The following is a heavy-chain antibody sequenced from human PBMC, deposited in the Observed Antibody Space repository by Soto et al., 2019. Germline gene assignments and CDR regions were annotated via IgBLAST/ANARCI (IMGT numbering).Heavy chain of an antibody. V-gene: IGHV4-61*01. CDR1: GGSVRSGSSY. J-gene: IGHJ6*02. CDR3: AKDMYCTAGSCYGHGMDV. D-gene: IGHD2-15*01. Sequence: SETLSLTCTVSGGSVRSGSSYWSWIRQPPGKGLEWIGYIYYTGNTKYNPSLKSRVTISVDTSQNQFSLKLSSVTPADTAVYYCAKDMYCTAGSCYGHGMDVWGQGTTVTVSS. CDR2: IYYTGNT.